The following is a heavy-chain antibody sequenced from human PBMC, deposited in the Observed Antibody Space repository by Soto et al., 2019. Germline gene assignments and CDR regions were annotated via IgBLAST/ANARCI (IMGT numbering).Heavy chain of an antibody. CDR3: AHFSSGGVVRFDY. Sequence: QITLRESGPTLVKPTQTLRLTCVFSPSGVGVGWIRQPPGKALEWLALIYGNEDRRYSPSLRNRLTITKDTSEDQAVLTMTNMDPVDTATYYCAHFSSGGVVRFDYWDQGTLVIVSS. V-gene: IGHV2-5*01. J-gene: IGHJ4*01. CDR1: PSGVG. D-gene: IGHD2-2*01. CDR2: IYGNEDR.